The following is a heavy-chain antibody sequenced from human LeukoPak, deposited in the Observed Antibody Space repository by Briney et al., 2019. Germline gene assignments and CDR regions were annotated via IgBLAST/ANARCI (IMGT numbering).Heavy chain of an antibody. Sequence: GESLEISCKGSGYSFTSYWIGWVRQMPGKGLEWLGIIYPGDSDTRYSPSFQGQVTISADKSISTAYLQWSSLKASDTAMYYCARQKGSGYYYYYMDVWGKGTTVTVSS. CDR3: ARQKGSGYYYYYMDV. CDR2: IYPGDSDT. J-gene: IGHJ6*03. CDR1: GYSFTSYW. V-gene: IGHV5-51*01.